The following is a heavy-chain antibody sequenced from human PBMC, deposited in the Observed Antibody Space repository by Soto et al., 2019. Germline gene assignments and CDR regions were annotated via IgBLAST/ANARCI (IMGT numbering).Heavy chain of an antibody. CDR3: VSRSPPVVFGPFGY. V-gene: IGHV3-23*01. CDR1: GFTFNKYA. J-gene: IGHJ4*01. Sequence: DVQLLESGGGLVQPGGSLRLSCAASGFTFNKYAMSWVRQAPGKGLEWVSTIDPNGQSTYYADSVKGRFTISRDNSKDTLYLQMNSLRAEDTAVYYCVSRSPPVVFGPFGYWGHGTLLTAS. D-gene: IGHD2-21*01. CDR2: IDPNGQST.